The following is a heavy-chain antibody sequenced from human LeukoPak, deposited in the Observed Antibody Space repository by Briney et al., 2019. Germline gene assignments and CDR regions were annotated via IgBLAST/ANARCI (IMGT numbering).Heavy chain of an antibody. CDR2: ISGSGGST. Sequence: GGTLRLSCAASGFTFSSYGMTWVRQAPGKGLEWVSVISGSGGSTYYADSVKGRFTISRDNSKNTLYLQMNSLRAEDTAVYYCARAGRGYYDSSGYHRSGGFDPWGQGTLVTVSS. V-gene: IGHV3-23*01. CDR1: GFTFSSYG. J-gene: IGHJ5*02. D-gene: IGHD3-22*01. CDR3: ARAGRGYYDSSGYHRSGGFDP.